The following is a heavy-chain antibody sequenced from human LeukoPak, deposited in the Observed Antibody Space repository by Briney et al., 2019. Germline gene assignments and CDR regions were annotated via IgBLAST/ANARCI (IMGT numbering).Heavy chain of an antibody. J-gene: IGHJ4*02. CDR1: GFSLSTSGVG. CDR2: IYWDDDK. D-gene: IGHD4-17*01. V-gene: IGHV2-5*02. CDR3: AHSNTVTTYLDY. Sequence: SGPTLVKPTQTLTLTCTFSGFSLSTSGVGVGWIRQPPGKALEWLALIYWDDDKRYSPSLKSRLTITKDTSKNQVVLTMANVGPVDTATYYCAHSNTVTTYLDYWGQGTLVTASS.